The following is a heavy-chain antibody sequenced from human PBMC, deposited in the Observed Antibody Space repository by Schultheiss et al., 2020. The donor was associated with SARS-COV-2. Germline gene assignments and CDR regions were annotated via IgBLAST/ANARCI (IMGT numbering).Heavy chain of an antibody. CDR3: ARGPGYYDSSGSSFDH. CDR2: IYTSGST. J-gene: IGHJ5*02. D-gene: IGHD3-22*01. Sequence: SETLSLTCAVSGYSISSGYYWSWIRQPAGKGLEWIGRIYTSGSTNYNPSLKSRVTMSVDTSKNQFSLKLSSVTAADTAVYYCARGPGYYDSSGSSFDHWGQGTLVTVSS. V-gene: IGHV4-4*07. CDR1: GYSISSGYY.